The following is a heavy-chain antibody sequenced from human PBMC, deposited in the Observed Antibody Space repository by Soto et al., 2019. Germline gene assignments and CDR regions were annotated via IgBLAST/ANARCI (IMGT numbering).Heavy chain of an antibody. Sequence: QVQLVQSGAEVKKPGASVKVSCKASGYTFTSYAMHWVRQAPGQRLEWMGWINAGNGNTKYSQKFQGRVTITRDTSASTAYMELSSLRSEDMAVYYCARGAVTMVRGVIGLDYWGQGTLVTVSS. CDR2: INAGNGNT. V-gene: IGHV1-3*01. D-gene: IGHD3-10*01. CDR1: GYTFTSYA. J-gene: IGHJ4*02. CDR3: ARGAVTMVRGVIGLDY.